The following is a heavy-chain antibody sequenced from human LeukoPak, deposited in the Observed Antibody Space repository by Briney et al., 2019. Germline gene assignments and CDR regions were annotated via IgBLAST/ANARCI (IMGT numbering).Heavy chain of an antibody. Sequence: GGSLRLSCAASGFTFSSYAMSWVRQAPGKGLEWVLAISGSGGSTYYADSVKGRFTISRDNSKNTVYLQMNSLRVEDTALYYCAKGLRSGYDLDVFDIWGQGTMVTVSS. V-gene: IGHV3-23*01. CDR3: AKGLRSGYDLDVFDI. J-gene: IGHJ3*02. D-gene: IGHD5-12*01. CDR2: ISGSGGST. CDR1: GFTFSSYA.